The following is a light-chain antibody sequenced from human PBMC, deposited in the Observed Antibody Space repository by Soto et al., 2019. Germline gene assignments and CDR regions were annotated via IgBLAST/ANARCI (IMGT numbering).Light chain of an antibody. J-gene: IGLJ3*02. CDR3: QAYDSSLSGWV. CDR1: SSNIGAGYD. Sequence: QSVLTQPPSVSVAPGQRVTISCTGSSSNIGAGYDVHWYQQLPGTAPKLLIYGNSNRPSGVPDRFSGSKSGTSASLAITGLQAEDEADYYCQAYDSSLSGWVFGGGTKVTVL. CDR2: GNS. V-gene: IGLV1-40*01.